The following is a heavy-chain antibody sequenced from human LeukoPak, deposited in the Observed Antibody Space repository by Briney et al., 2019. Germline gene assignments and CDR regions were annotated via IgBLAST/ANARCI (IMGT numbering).Heavy chain of an antibody. CDR2: IYYSGST. CDR1: GGSISSYY. CDR3: ARDQPREGFDY. V-gene: IGHV4-59*01. J-gene: IGHJ4*02. Sequence: QPSETLSLTCTVSGGSISSYYWSWIRQPPGKGLEWIGYIYYSGSTNYNPSLKSRVTISVDTSKNQFSLKLSSVTAADTAVYYCARDQPREGFDYWGQGTLVTVSS.